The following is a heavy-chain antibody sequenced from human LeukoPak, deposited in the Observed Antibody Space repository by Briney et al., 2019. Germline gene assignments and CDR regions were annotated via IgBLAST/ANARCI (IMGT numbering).Heavy chain of an antibody. CDR2: IYTSGST. CDR3: AREEYYYDSSGYLFDI. CDR1: GGSISSGSYY. D-gene: IGHD3-22*01. J-gene: IGHJ3*02. V-gene: IGHV4-61*02. Sequence: PSETLSLTCTVSGGSISSGSYYWSWIRQPAGKGLEWIGRIYTSGSTNYNPSLKSRVTISVDTSKNQFSLKLSSVTAADTAVYYCAREEYYYDSSGYLFDIWGQGTMVTVSS.